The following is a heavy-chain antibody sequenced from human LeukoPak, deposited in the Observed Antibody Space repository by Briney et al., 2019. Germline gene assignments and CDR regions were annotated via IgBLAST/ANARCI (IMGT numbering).Heavy chain of an antibody. J-gene: IGHJ4*02. CDR3: AKDIVVVPDASDY. CDR2: FSGGGGST. D-gene: IGHD2-2*01. CDR1: GFTFSNYA. Sequence: GGSLRLSCAASGFTFSNYAMNWVRQAPGKGLERVSAFSGGGGSTYYADSVKGRFTISRDNSKNTLYLQMNSLRVEDTAVYYCAKDIVVVPDASDYWGQGTLVTVSS. V-gene: IGHV3-23*01.